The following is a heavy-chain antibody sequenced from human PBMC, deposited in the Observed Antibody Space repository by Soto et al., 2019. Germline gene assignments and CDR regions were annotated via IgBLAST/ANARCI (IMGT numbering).Heavy chain of an antibody. D-gene: IGHD4-4*01. Sequence: QVQLVQSGAEVKKPGASVKVSCKASGYTFTSYGISWVRQAPGQGLEWMGWISAYNGNTNYAQKLQGRVTMTTDTSTSTAYMELRSLRSDDTAVDYCARVSYSNSFEGGGMDVWGQGTTVTVSS. V-gene: IGHV1-18*01. J-gene: IGHJ6*02. CDR1: GYTFTSYG. CDR3: ARVSYSNSFEGGGMDV. CDR2: ISAYNGNT.